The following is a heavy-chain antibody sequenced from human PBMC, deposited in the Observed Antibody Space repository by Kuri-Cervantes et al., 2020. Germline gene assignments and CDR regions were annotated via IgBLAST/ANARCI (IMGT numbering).Heavy chain of an antibody. V-gene: IGHV3-13*01. CDR3: AKDLGYCSGGSCYHARYYYGMDV. Sequence: GESLKISCAASGFTFDDYAMHWVRQVSGKGLEWVSAIGTAGDTYYADSVKGRFTISRDNPKNTLYLQMNSLRAEDTAVYYCAKDLGYCSGGSCYHARYYYGMDVWGQGTTVTVSS. D-gene: IGHD2-15*01. CDR1: GFTFDDYA. CDR2: IGTAGDT. J-gene: IGHJ6*02.